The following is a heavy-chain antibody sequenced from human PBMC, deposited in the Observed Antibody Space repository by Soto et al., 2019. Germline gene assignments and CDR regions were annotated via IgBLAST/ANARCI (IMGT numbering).Heavy chain of an antibody. D-gene: IGHD4-17*01. V-gene: IGHV1-2*04. CDR2: INPNSGGT. CDR1: GYTFTGYY. Sequence: QVQLVQSGAEVKKPGASVKVSCKASGYTFTGYYMHWVRQAPGQGLEWMGWINPNSGGTNYAQKFQGWVTMARDTSISTAYMELSRLRSDDTAVYYCAREGSYGDYAYYTDVWGKGTTVTVSS. J-gene: IGHJ6*03. CDR3: AREGSYGDYAYYTDV.